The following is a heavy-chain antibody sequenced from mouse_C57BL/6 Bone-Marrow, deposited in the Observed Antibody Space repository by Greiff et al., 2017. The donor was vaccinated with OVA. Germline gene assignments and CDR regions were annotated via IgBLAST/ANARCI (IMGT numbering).Heavy chain of an antibody. J-gene: IGHJ2*01. CDR1: GYTFTDYY. CDR2: IYPGSGNT. CDR3: ARCKISYFFDD. V-gene: IGHV1-76*01. Sequence: QVQLQQSGAELVRPGASVKLSCKASGYTFTDYYLNWVKQRPGQGLDWIARIYPGSGNTYYTEKFKGKATLTAEKSSSTAYMKLSSLTSEDSAVYVCARCKISYFFDDWGQGTTLTVSS.